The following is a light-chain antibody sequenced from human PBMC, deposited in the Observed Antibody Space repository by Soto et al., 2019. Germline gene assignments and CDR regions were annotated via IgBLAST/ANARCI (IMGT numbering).Light chain of an antibody. CDR2: DAS. Sequence: QSVLTQPRSVSASPGQSVTISCTGTSSNVGGYNYVSWYQQNPGKAPKLMIYDASKRPSGVPDRFSGSKSGNAASLPISGLQAEDEADSYCCSYAASYTLVFGGGTQVTVL. V-gene: IGLV2-11*01. CDR1: SSNVGGYNY. CDR3: CSYAASYTLV. J-gene: IGLJ2*01.